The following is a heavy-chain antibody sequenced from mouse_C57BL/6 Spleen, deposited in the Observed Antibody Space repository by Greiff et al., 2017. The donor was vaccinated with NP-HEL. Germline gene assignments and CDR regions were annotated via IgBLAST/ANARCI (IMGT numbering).Heavy chain of an antibody. D-gene: IGHD1-1*01. CDR1: GFTFSSYG. J-gene: IGHJ1*03. Sequence: DVKLVESGGDLVKPGGSLKLSCAASGFTFSSYGMSWVRQTPDKRLEWVATISSGGSYTYYPDSVKGRFTISRDNAKNTLYLQMSSLKSEDTAMYYCARRTHYYGSSYWYFDVWGTGTTVTVSS. CDR2: ISSGGSYT. V-gene: IGHV5-6*02. CDR3: ARRTHYYGSSYWYFDV.